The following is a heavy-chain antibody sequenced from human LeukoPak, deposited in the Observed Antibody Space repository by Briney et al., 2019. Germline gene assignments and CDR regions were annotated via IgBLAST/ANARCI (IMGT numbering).Heavy chain of an antibody. CDR1: GYTFTGYY. J-gene: IGHJ4*02. V-gene: IGHV1-46*01. CDR3: VSSIAAAPFDS. CDR2: INPSGDNT. D-gene: IGHD6-13*01. Sequence: ASVKVSCKASGYTFTGYYMHWVRQAPGQGLEWMGIINPSGDNTNYAQKFKGRVTMTRDTSTSTVYLGLSSLRSEDTAVYYCVSSIAAAPFDSWGQGTLVTVSS.